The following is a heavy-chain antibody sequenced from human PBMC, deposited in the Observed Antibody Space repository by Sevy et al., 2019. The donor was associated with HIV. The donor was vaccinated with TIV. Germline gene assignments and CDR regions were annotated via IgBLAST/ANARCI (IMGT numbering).Heavy chain of an antibody. CDR1: GFTFSNSG. D-gene: IGHD3-16*01. Sequence: GGSLRLSCAASGFTFSNSGMSWVRQAPGKGLEWVGRIKTKGDGGTTDYGVPVTGRFTISRDDSKNTLYLQMNSLKTEDTDVYFCTTARGEQDYWGQGTLVTVSS. CDR3: TTARGEQDY. J-gene: IGHJ4*02. V-gene: IGHV3-15*01. CDR2: IKTKGDGGTT.